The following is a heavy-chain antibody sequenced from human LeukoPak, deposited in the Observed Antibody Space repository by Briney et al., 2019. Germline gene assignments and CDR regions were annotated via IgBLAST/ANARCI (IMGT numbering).Heavy chain of an antibody. CDR3: AREDYYDSSGYFVGHGMDV. Sequence: SETLSLTCTVSGGSINNYYWSWIRQPPGKGLEWIGYIYYSGSTYYNPSLKSRVTISVDTSKNQFSLKLSSVTAADTAVYYCAREDYYDSSGYFVGHGMDVWGQGTTVTVSS. D-gene: IGHD3-22*01. CDR1: GGSINNYY. V-gene: IGHV4-30-4*08. J-gene: IGHJ6*02. CDR2: IYYSGST.